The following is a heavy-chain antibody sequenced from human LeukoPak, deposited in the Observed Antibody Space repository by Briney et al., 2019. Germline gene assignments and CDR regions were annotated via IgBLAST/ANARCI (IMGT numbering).Heavy chain of an antibody. CDR1: GGSISSYY. CDR3: ARQKGSGYDRYFDY. J-gene: IGHJ4*02. D-gene: IGHD5-12*01. V-gene: IGHV4-4*07. Sequence: EXLSLTCTVSGGSISSYYWSWLRQPAGKGLEWIGRIYTSGSTNYNPSLTSRGTMSVDTSKNQFSLKLSSVTAADTAVYYCARQKGSGYDRYFDYWGQGTLVTVSS. CDR2: IYTSGST.